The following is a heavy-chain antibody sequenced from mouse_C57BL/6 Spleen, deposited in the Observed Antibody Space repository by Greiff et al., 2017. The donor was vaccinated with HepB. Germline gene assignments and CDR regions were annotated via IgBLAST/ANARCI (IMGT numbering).Heavy chain of an antibody. CDR2: INYDGSST. V-gene: IGHV5-16*01. CDR1: GFTFSDYY. CDR3: ARDAYYSNFYYAMDY. D-gene: IGHD2-5*01. Sequence: EVHLVESEGGLVQPGSSMKLSCTASGFTFSDYYMAWVRQVPEKGLEWVANINYDGSSTYYLDSLKSRFIISRDNAKNILYLQMSSLKSEDTATYYCARDAYYSNFYYAMDYWGQGTSVTVSS. J-gene: IGHJ4*01.